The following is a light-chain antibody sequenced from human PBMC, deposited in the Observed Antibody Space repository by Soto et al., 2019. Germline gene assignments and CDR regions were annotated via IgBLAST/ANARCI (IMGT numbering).Light chain of an antibody. V-gene: IGKV2-28*01. J-gene: IGKJ2*01. CDR1: QSLLHSNGYNY. Sequence: DIVMTQSPLSLPVTPGEPASISCRSSQSLLHSNGYNYLDWYLQKPGQSPQLLIYLGSNRASGVPDRCSSSGSGTDFTLKISRVEAEDVGVYYCMQALQTPLYTFGQGTKLEIK. CDR3: MQALQTPLYT. CDR2: LGS.